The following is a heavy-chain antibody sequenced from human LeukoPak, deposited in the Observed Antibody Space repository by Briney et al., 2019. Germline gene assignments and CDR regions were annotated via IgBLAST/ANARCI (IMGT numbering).Heavy chain of an antibody. CDR1: GGSISSYY. J-gene: IGHJ6*03. CDR3: ARNYYDFWSGYSYYYYYMDV. Sequence: SETLSLTCTVSGGSISSYYWSWIRQPRGKALEWIGYIYYIGSTNYNPSLKSRVTISVDTSKNQFSLKLSSVTAADTAVYYCARNYYDFWSGYSYYYYYMDVWGKGTTVTVSS. D-gene: IGHD3-3*01. CDR2: IYYIGST. V-gene: IGHV4-59*01.